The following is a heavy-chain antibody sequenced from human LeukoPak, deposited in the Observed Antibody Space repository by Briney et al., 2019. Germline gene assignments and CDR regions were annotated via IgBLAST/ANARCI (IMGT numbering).Heavy chain of an antibody. D-gene: IGHD3-3*01. CDR1: GGTFSSYA. CDR2: ITPIFGTA. Sequence: ASVKVSCKASGGTFSSYAISWVRQAPGQGLEWMGGITPIFGTANYAQKFQGRVTITTDESTSTAYMELSSLRSEDTAVYYCARGYDFWSGYYYAFDYWGQGTLVTVSS. V-gene: IGHV1-69*05. CDR3: ARGYDFWSGYYYAFDY. J-gene: IGHJ4*02.